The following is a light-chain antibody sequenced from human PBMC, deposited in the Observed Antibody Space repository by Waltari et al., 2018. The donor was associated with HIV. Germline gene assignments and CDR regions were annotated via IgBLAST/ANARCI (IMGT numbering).Light chain of an antibody. Sequence: SYVLPQSPPVSVAPGLTAIITLRGNHTGSKTVHRYQQTAGQAPVLVVYNGSDRPSGSPERFSGSRSGNTATLTISRVEAGDEADYYCHVWDRSSDHHVFGPGTKVTVL. CDR2: NGS. J-gene: IGLJ1*01. V-gene: IGLV3-21*02. CDR3: HVWDRSSDHHV. CDR1: HTGSKT.